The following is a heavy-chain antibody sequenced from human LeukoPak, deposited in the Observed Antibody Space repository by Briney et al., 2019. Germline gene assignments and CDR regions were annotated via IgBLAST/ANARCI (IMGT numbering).Heavy chain of an antibody. Sequence: ASVKVSCKASGYTFINYDIMWVRQATGQGLEWMGWMNSNTGNTGYAQRFQGRVTMTRDTSRSTAYMELSSLGSEDTAVYYCTRGRGGTIDRGYMDYWGPGNLVTVSS. V-gene: IGHV1-8*01. D-gene: IGHD1-1*01. CDR1: GYTFINYD. J-gene: IGHJ4*02. CDR2: MNSNTGNT. CDR3: TRGRGGTIDRGYMDY.